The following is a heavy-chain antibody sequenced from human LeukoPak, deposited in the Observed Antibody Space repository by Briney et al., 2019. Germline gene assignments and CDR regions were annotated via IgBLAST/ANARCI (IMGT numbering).Heavy chain of an antibody. J-gene: IGHJ6*02. D-gene: IGHD6-19*01. CDR3: ARAPLYAGGSGWSIYYLCAMDV. Sequence: SQTLSLTCTVSGGSISSSYWSWVRQPPGKGLEWIGYIDNSGRTNYNPSLKSRVTISLDTPKSQFSLKLSSVTAADTAVYYCARAPLYAGGSGWSIYYLCAMDVWGQGTTVTVSS. CDR1: GGSISSSY. CDR2: IDNSGRT. V-gene: IGHV4-59*01.